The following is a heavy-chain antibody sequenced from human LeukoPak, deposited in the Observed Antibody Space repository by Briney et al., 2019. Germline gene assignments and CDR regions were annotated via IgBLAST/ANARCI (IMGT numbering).Heavy chain of an antibody. CDR1: GYTFTSYG. J-gene: IGHJ4*02. Sequence: ASVKVSCKASGYTFTSYGISWVRQAPGQGLEWMGWISAYNGNTNYAQKLQGRVTMTTDTSTSTAYMELRSLRSDDTAVYYCARDTGLSYYDSSGLQDWGQGTLVTVSS. CDR2: ISAYNGNT. D-gene: IGHD3-22*01. V-gene: IGHV1-18*01. CDR3: ARDTGLSYYDSSGLQD.